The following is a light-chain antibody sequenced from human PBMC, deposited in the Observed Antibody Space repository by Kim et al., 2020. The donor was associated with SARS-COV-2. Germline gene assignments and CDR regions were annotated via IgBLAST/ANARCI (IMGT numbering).Light chain of an antibody. J-gene: IGLJ2*01. CDR1: SRGVGGYSY. CDR2: EVS. CDR3: SSYAGSNNLV. Sequence: GQSFTRPCTGTSRGVGGYSYVSWYQQHPGNAPKRTIYEVSKRPSGVPDRFSGSKAGNTASLTVSGLQAEDEADYYCSSYAGSNNLVFGGGTQLTVL. V-gene: IGLV2-8*01.